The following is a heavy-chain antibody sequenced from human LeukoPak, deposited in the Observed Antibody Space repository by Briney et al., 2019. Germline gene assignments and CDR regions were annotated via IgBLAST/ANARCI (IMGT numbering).Heavy chain of an antibody. J-gene: IGHJ3*02. Sequence: LRLSCEASGFTFSSYWMHWVRQHPGKGLEWIGYIYYSGSTYYNPSLKSRVTISVDTSKNQFSLKLSSVTAADTAVYYCARSNARITMIVDAFDIWGQGTMVTVSS. CDR1: GFTFSSYW. V-gene: IGHV4-31*02. D-gene: IGHD3-22*01. CDR2: IYYSGST. CDR3: ARSNARITMIVDAFDI.